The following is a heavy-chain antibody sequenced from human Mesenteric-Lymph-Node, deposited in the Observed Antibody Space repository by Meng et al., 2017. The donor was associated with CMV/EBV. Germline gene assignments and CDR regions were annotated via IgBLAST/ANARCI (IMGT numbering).Heavy chain of an antibody. V-gene: IGHV1-46*01. CDR1: GYSVTTYY. CDR3: VRGGGVEFSGYDLFYCDY. Sequence: ASVKVSCKASGYSVTTYYMYWVRQAPGQGLEWMGIINPSIGRTRYADKFQGRLTMTRDTSTRTVFMELSSLTAEDTAMYYCVRGGGVEFSGYDLFYCDYWGQGTLVTVSS. CDR2: INPSIGRT. D-gene: IGHD5-12*01. J-gene: IGHJ4*02.